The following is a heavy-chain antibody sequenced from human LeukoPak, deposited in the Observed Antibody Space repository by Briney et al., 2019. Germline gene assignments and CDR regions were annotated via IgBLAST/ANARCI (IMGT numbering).Heavy chain of an antibody. Sequence: GRSLRLSCAASGFTFDDYAMHWVRQAPGKGLEWVSGISWNSGSIGYADSVKGRFTISRDNAKNSLYLQMNSLRAEDTVLYYCAKDGDIVATSPDYWGQGTLVTVSS. CDR2: ISWNSGSI. CDR3: AKDGDIVATSPDY. D-gene: IGHD5-12*01. CDR1: GFTFDDYA. J-gene: IGHJ4*02. V-gene: IGHV3-9*01.